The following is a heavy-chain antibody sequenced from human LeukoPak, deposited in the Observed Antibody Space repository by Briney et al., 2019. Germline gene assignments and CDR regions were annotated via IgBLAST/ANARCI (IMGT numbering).Heavy chain of an antibody. CDR3: ARGGGLDV. D-gene: IGHD3-16*01. Sequence: PGGSLRLSCAASGFTFTTYWMHWVRQAPGKGLVWVSHINSDGSITSYADSVKGRFTISSDNAKNTLYLQMSNLRAEDTAVYFCARGGGLDVWGQGATVTVSS. J-gene: IGHJ6*02. V-gene: IGHV3-74*01. CDR2: INSDGSIT. CDR1: GFTFTTYW.